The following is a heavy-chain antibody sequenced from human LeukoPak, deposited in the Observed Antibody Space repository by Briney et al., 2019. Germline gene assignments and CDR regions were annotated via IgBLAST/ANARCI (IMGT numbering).Heavy chain of an antibody. CDR3: ARGKGWYPFDY. Sequence: ASVRVSCKASGYTFTIYYMHWVRQAPGQGLEWMGIINPSGGSTSYAQKFQGRVTMTTDISTSTVYMDLRSLRSDDTAVYYCARGKGWYPFDYWGQGSLVTVSS. CDR1: GYTFTIYY. V-gene: IGHV1-46*01. CDR2: INPSGGST. D-gene: IGHD6-13*01. J-gene: IGHJ4*02.